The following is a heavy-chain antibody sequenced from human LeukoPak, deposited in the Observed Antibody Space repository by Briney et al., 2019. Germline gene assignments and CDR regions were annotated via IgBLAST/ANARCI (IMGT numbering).Heavy chain of an antibody. J-gene: IGHJ5*02. Sequence: GGSLRLSCAASGFTFSDYYTSWIRQAPGKGLEWVSYTSSSGSTIYYADSVKGRFTISRDNAKNSLYLQMNSLRAEDTAVYYCAREENGDYDVWFDPWGQGTLVTVSS. CDR3: AREENGDYDVWFDP. CDR1: GFTFSDYY. CDR2: TSSSGSTI. D-gene: IGHD4-17*01. V-gene: IGHV3-11*04.